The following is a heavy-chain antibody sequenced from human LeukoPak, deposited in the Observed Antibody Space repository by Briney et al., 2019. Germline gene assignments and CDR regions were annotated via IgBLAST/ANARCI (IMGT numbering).Heavy chain of an antibody. V-gene: IGHV3-21*01. CDR1: GFTFSSYS. D-gene: IGHD6-19*01. J-gene: IGHJ4*02. CDR2: ISSSSSYI. CDR3: ARVRGSGWYDGYYFDY. Sequence: GGSLRLSCAASGFTFSSYSMNWVRQAPGKGLEWVSSISSSSSYIYYADSVKGRFTISRDNAKNSLYLQMNSLRAEDTAVYYCARVRGSGWYDGYYFDYWGQGTLVTVSS.